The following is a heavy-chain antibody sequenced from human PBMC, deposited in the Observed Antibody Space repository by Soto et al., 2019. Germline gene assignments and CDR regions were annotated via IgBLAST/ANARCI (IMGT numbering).Heavy chain of an antibody. CDR1: GGTFSSYT. CDR2: IIPILGIA. J-gene: IGHJ4*02. V-gene: IGHV1-69*04. D-gene: IGHD4-17*01. Sequence: ASVKVSCKASGGTFSSYTISWVRQAPGQGLEWMGRIIPILGIANYAQKFQGRVTITADKSTSTAYMELSSLRSEDTAVYYCARDRMATVTGASDFDYWGQGTLVTVSS. CDR3: ARDRMATVTGASDFDY.